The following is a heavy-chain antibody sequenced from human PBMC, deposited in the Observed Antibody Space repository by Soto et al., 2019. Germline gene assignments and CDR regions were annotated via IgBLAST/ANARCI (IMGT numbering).Heavy chain of an antibody. V-gene: IGHV3-23*01. CDR3: RKWSGYGES. CDR1: GFTFSSHS. Sequence: EVHLLESGGGLVQPGGSLRLSCAASGFTFSSHSMTWVRQAPGKGLEWISGISNNNVDTFYAESVKGRFTISRDNSKNTVSLQMNSMRAADTARYFCRKWSGYGESWGQGTLVIVSS. J-gene: IGHJ4*02. CDR2: ISNNNVDT. D-gene: IGHD5-18*01.